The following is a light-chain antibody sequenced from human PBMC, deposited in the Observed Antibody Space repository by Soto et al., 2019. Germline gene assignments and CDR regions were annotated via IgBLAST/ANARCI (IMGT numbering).Light chain of an antibody. CDR3: ATWDGSRKGV. Sequence: SVLTQPPSASGTPGQRIIISFSGSTSNIESHSVNWYQQVPGTAPRLLIITNNQRPSGVPDRFSGSKSGASASLAISGLQSEDEATYYCATWDGSRKGVFGTGPKVTVL. V-gene: IGLV1-44*01. CDR2: TNN. CDR1: TSNIESHS. J-gene: IGLJ1*01.